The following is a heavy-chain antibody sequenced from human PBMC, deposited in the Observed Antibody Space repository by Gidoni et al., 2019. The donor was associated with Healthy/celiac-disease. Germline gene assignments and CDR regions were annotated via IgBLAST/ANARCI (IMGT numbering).Heavy chain of an antibody. D-gene: IGHD3-9*01. CDR2: INHSGST. J-gene: IGHJ6*02. V-gene: IGHV4-34*01. Sequence: QVQLQQWGAGLLKPSETLSLTCAVYGGSFSGYYWSWIRQPPGKGLEWIGEINHSGSTNYNPSLKSRVTISVDTSKNQFSLKLSSVTAADTAVYYCARAPPYYDILTGYYRGYYYGMDVWGQGTTVTVSS. CDR1: GGSFSGYY. CDR3: ARAPPYYDILTGYYRGYYYGMDV.